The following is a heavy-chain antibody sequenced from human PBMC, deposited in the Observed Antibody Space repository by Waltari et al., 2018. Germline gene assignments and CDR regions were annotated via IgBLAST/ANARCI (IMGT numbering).Heavy chain of an antibody. V-gene: IGHV3-48*02. CDR2: ISVDITTI. CDR3: ARDPAWGAIDY. J-gene: IGHJ4*02. Sequence: EVQLVESGGALIQPGGSLRLSCTASGFPFSSHAMNWVRQAPGKGLEWLSHISVDITTIYYADSVKGRFTISRDNAKSSLYLQMNGLRDEDTAVYYCARDPAWGAIDYWGQGTLVTVSS. CDR1: GFPFSSHA. D-gene: IGHD3-16*01.